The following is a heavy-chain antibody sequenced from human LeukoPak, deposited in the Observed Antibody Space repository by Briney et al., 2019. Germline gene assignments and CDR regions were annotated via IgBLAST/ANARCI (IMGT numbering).Heavy chain of an antibody. J-gene: IGHJ6*03. CDR2: IRFDGSNK. Sequence: PGGSLRLSCAASGFTFNSYGMHWVRQAPGKGLEWVAFIRFDGSNKYYADSVKGRFTISRDNSKNTLYLQMNSLRAEDTAVYYCAKGRTYSSRVDYMDVWGKGTTVTVSS. V-gene: IGHV3-30*02. D-gene: IGHD6-19*01. CDR3: AKGRTYSSRVDYMDV. CDR1: GFTFNSYG.